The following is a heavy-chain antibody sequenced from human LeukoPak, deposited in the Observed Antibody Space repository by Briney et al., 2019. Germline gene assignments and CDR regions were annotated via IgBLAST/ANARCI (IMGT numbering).Heavy chain of an antibody. D-gene: IGHD6-6*01. Sequence: SETLSLTCAVSGGSISSGGYSWSWIRQPPGKGLEWIGYIYHSGSTYYNPSLKSRVTISVDRSKNQFSLKLSSVTAADTAVYYCAGTPARQDFDYWGQGTLVTVSS. J-gene: IGHJ4*02. CDR2: IYHSGST. CDR1: GGSISSGGYS. V-gene: IGHV4-30-2*01. CDR3: AGTPARQDFDY.